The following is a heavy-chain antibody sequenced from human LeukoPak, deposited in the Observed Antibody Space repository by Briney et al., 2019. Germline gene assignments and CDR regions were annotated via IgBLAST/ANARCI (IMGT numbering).Heavy chain of an antibody. J-gene: IGHJ4*02. Sequence: PGGSLRLSCAPSGFTVSSNYMSWVRQAPGKGLEWVSVIYSGGTTYYADSVKGRFTISRDNSKNTLYLQMNSLRAEDTAVYYCARGPIFGDFDYWGQGTLVTVSS. D-gene: IGHD3-3*01. CDR3: ARGPIFGDFDY. CDR1: GFTVSSNY. CDR2: IYSGGTT. V-gene: IGHV3-66*02.